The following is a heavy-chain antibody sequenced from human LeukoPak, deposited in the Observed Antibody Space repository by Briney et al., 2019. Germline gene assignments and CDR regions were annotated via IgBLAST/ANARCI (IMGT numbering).Heavy chain of an antibody. V-gene: IGHV3-48*03. CDR2: ISVRAGTI. J-gene: IGHJ6*02. CDR3: AKDFPHYYEVPHGMDV. D-gene: IGHD3-22*01. CDR1: GFASGQYE. Sequence: GGSLRLSCAASGFASGQYEMNWVRQAPGKGLEWIAYISVRAGTIYYGDSAEGRFTISRDDAKNSLYLQMNGLRVEDTAIYYCAKDFPHYYEVPHGMDVWGQGTTVTV.